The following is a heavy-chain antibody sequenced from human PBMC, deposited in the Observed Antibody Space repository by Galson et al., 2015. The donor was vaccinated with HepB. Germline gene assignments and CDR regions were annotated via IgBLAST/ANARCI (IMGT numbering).Heavy chain of an antibody. D-gene: IGHD2/OR15-2a*01. CDR1: GFTVSSNY. CDR2: IYSGGST. J-gene: IGHJ3*02. Sequence: LRLSCAASGFTVSSNYMSWVRQAPGKGLECVSVIYSGGSTYYADSVKGRFTISRDNSKNTLYLQMNKLRAEDTAVYYCAREIGDAFDIWGQGTMVTVSS. V-gene: IGHV3-53*01. CDR3: AREIGDAFDI.